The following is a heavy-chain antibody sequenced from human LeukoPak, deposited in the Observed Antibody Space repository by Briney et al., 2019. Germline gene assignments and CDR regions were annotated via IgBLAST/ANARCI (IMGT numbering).Heavy chain of an antibody. CDR1: GGSISSGDYY. D-gene: IGHD3-10*01. Sequence: SETLSLTCTVSGGSISSGDYYWSWIRQPPGKGLEWIGYIYYSGSTYYNPSLKSRVTISVDTSKNQFSLKLSSVTAADTPVYYCARDTITMVRGVRRFYFDYWGQGTLVTVSS. J-gene: IGHJ4*02. CDR3: ARDTITMVRGVRRFYFDY. CDR2: IYYSGST. V-gene: IGHV4-30-4*01.